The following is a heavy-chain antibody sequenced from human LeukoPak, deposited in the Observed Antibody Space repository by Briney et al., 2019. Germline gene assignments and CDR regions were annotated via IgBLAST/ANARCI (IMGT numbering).Heavy chain of an antibody. CDR3: ARDMAIIVGAMTFDY. V-gene: IGHV3-7*01. Sequence: GGSLRLSCAASGFTFSSYWMSWVRQAPGKGLEWVANIKQDGSEKYYVDSVKGRFTISRDNAKNSLYLQMNSLRAEDTAVYYCARDMAIIVGAMTFDYWGQGTLVTVSS. CDR2: IKQDGSEK. CDR1: GFTFSSYW. D-gene: IGHD1-26*01. J-gene: IGHJ4*02.